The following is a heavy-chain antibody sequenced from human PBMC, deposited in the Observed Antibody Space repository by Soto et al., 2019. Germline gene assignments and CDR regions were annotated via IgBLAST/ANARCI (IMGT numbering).Heavy chain of an antibody. CDR2: IIPIFGTA. CDR3: ARDRGDGYNFYDAFDI. J-gene: IGHJ3*02. D-gene: IGHD5-12*01. CDR1: GGTFSSYA. V-gene: IGHV1-69*12. Sequence: QVQLVQSGAEVKKPGSSVKVSCKASGGTFSSYAISWVRQAPGQGLEWMGGIIPIFGTANYAQKFQGRVTITADESTSTAYMELSSLRSEDTAVYYCARDRGDGYNFYDAFDIWGQGTMVTVSS.